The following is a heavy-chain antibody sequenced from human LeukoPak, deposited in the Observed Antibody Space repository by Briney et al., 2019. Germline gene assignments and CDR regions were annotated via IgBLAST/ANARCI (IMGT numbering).Heavy chain of an antibody. CDR2: INEDGSTT. Sequence: GSLRLSCAASGFTFSSNWMHWVRQAPGKGLVWVSRINEDGSTTNYADSVKGRSTIFRDNAKNTLYLQMNSLRAEDTAVYYCAKTRPLDSSSWSHGDYWGQGTLVTVSS. CDR3: AKTRPLDSSSWSHGDY. V-gene: IGHV3-74*01. J-gene: IGHJ4*02. CDR1: GFTFSSNW. D-gene: IGHD6-13*01.